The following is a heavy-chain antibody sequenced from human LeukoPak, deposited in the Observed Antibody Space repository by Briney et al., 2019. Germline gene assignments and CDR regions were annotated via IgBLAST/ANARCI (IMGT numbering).Heavy chain of an antibody. D-gene: IGHD3-22*01. V-gene: IGHV1-3*01. CDR3: ARNHFFASSVFPDS. J-gene: IGHJ4*02. Sequence: ASVKVSCKASGHTFTSYTMHWVRQAPGQRLEWMGWINAGNGYTKYSQKFQGRVTITRDTSASTAYMELSSLRSEDTAVYYCARNHFFASSVFPDSGGQGPRVTVPS. CDR2: INAGNGYT. CDR1: GHTFTSYT.